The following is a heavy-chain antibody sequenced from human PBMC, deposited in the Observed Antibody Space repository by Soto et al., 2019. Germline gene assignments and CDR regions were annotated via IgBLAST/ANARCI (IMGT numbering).Heavy chain of an antibody. CDR3: ARDYGSGSYRSDY. D-gene: IGHD3-10*01. CDR1: GGTFSSYA. Sequence: GASVKLSCKASGGTFSSYAISWVRQAPGQGLEWMGGIIPIFGTANYAQKFQGRVTITADESTSTAYMELSSLRSEDTAVYYCARDYGSGSYRSDYWGQGTLVTVSS. CDR2: IIPIFGTA. J-gene: IGHJ4*02. V-gene: IGHV1-69*13.